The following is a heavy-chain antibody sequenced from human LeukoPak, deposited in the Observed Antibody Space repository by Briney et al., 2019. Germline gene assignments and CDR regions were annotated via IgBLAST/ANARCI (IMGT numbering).Heavy chain of an antibody. D-gene: IGHD2-15*01. J-gene: IGHJ4*02. Sequence: GGSLRLSCAVSGLTLSNVWMNWVRQAPGKGLEWVGRIRSRGDGGTTDFAAPVKGRFTFSRDDSKNTLYLQMNSLTSEDTAVYYCSQGSAQYFDYWGQGTLVTVSS. CDR2: IRSRGDGGTT. CDR1: GLTLSNVW. CDR3: SQGSAQYFDY. V-gene: IGHV3-15*07.